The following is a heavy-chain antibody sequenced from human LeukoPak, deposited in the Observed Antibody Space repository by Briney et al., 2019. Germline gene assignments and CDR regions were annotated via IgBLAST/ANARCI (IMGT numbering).Heavy chain of an antibody. Sequence: SETLSLTCAVYGGSFSGYYWSWIRQPPGKGLEWIGEINHSGSTNYNPSLKSRVTISVDTSKNQFSLKLSSVTAADMAVYYCARCLKAGYSSGWYPGNAEYFQHWGQGTLVTVSS. D-gene: IGHD6-19*01. CDR1: GGSFSGYY. CDR2: INHSGST. CDR3: ARCLKAGYSSGWYPGNAEYFQH. V-gene: IGHV4-34*01. J-gene: IGHJ1*01.